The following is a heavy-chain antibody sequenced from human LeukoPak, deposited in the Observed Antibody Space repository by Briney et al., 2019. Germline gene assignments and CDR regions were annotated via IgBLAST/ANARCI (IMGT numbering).Heavy chain of an antibody. J-gene: IGHJ4*02. CDR1: GFTFSSYS. CDR3: ARDHCSGGSCPRAFDY. V-gene: IGHV3-21*01. CDR2: ISSSSSYI. D-gene: IGHD2-15*01. Sequence: PGGSLRLSCAASGFTFSSYSMNWVRQAPGKGLEWVSSISSSSSYIYYADSVKGRFTISRDNAKNSLYLQMNSLRAEDTAVYYYARDHCSGGSCPRAFDYWGQGTLVTVSS.